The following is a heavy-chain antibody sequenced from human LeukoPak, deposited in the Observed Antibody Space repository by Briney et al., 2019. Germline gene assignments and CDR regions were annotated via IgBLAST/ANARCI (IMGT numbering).Heavy chain of an antibody. D-gene: IGHD1-7*01. CDR3: ASTGTTALFDY. CDR1: GYSIGSGYY. CDR2: IYHSGST. Sequence: SETLSLTCAVSGYSIGSGYYWGWIRQPPGKGLEWIGSIYHSGSTYYNPSLKSRVTISVDTPKNQFSLKLSSVTAADTAVYYCASTGTTALFDYWGQGTLVTVSS. V-gene: IGHV4-38-2*01. J-gene: IGHJ4*02.